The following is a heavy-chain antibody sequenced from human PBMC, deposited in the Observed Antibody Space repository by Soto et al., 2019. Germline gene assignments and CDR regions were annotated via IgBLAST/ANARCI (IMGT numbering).Heavy chain of an antibody. Sequence: QVQLVQSGAEVKKPGASGKVSCKASGYTFTSYGISWVRQAPGQGLEWMGWISAYNGNTNYAQKLQGRVTMTTDTSTSTAYMELRSLRSDDTAVYYCARDLDTAMATYYYYYGMDVWGQGTTVTVSS. V-gene: IGHV1-18*04. D-gene: IGHD5-18*01. CDR1: GYTFTSYG. CDR2: ISAYNGNT. CDR3: ARDLDTAMATYYYYYGMDV. J-gene: IGHJ6*02.